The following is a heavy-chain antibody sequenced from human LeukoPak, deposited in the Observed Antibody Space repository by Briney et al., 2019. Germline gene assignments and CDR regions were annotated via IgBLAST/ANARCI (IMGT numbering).Heavy chain of an antibody. V-gene: IGHV4-38-2*01. CDR3: ARGSYDSSNWYY. D-gene: IGHD3-22*01. CDR1: GYSISSGYH. Sequence: SETLSLTCAVSGYSISSGYHWGWVRQPPGKELEWIGSIHYSGNTYYNPSLKSRVTMSVDTSKNQFSLNLNSVTAADTAVYYCARGSYDSSNWYYWGQGTLVTVSS. J-gene: IGHJ4*02. CDR2: IHYSGNT.